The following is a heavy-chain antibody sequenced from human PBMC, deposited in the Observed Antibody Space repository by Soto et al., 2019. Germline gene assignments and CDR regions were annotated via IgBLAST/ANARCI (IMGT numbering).Heavy chain of an antibody. Sequence: SETLSLTCAVYGGSFSGYYWSWIRQPPGKGLEWIGEINHSGSTNYNPSLKSRVTISVDTSKNQFSLKLSSVTAADTAVYYCARADTNTWIQLSSIVGKYYFDYWGQGTLVTVSS. D-gene: IGHD5-18*01. CDR2: INHSGST. CDR1: GGSFSGYY. J-gene: IGHJ4*02. CDR3: ARADTNTWIQLSSIVGKYYFDY. V-gene: IGHV4-34*01.